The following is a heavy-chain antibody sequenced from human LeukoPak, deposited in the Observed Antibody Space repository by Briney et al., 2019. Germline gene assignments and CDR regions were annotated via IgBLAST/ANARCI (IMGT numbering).Heavy chain of an antibody. Sequence: SETLSLTCAVSGYSISSGYYWGWIRQPPGKGLEWIGSIYHSGSTYYNPSLKSRVTISVDTSKNQFSLKLSSVTAADTAVYYCATPYCSSTSCYDDFDIWGQGTMVTVSS. CDR1: GYSISSGYY. CDR3: ATPYCSSTSCYDDFDI. V-gene: IGHV4-38-2*01. D-gene: IGHD2-2*01. CDR2: IYHSGST. J-gene: IGHJ3*02.